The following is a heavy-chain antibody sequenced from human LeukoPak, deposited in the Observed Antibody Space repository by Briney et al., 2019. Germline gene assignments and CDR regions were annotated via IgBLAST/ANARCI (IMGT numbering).Heavy chain of an antibody. Sequence: SETLSLTCAVYGGSFSGYYWSWIRQPPGKGLEWIGSIYYSGSIYYNPSLKSRVTISVDTSKNQFSLKLSSVTAADTAVYYCAREGYSSGWYVDYWGQGTLVTVSS. CDR3: AREGYSSGWYVDY. V-gene: IGHV4-34*01. CDR1: GGSFSGYY. D-gene: IGHD6-19*01. J-gene: IGHJ4*02. CDR2: IYYSGSI.